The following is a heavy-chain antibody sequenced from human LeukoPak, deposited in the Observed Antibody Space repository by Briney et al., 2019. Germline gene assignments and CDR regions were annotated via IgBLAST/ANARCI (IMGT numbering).Heavy chain of an antibody. J-gene: IGHJ3*02. Sequence: GGSLRLSCAASGFTFSSYSMNWVRQAPGKGLEWVSSISSSSSYIYYADSVKGRFTISRDNAKNSLYLQMNSLRAEDTAVYYCAKGRIQLDAFDIWGQGTMVTVSS. CDR1: GFTFSSYS. CDR3: AKGRIQLDAFDI. CDR2: ISSSSSYI. V-gene: IGHV3-21*01. D-gene: IGHD1-1*01.